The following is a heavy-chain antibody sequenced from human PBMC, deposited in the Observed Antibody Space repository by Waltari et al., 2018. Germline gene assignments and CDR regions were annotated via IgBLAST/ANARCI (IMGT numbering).Heavy chain of an antibody. CDR2: IYWNDDK. Sequence: QITLKESGPTLVKPTQTLTLTCTFSGSPPSTSGVGVGWIRQPPGRALEWLALIYWNDDKRYSPXXXXXXTITKDTSKNXXXLTMTNMDPVDTATYYCAHSDTAMVLDAFDIWGQGTMVTVSS. CDR1: GSPPSTSGVG. J-gene: IGHJ3*02. D-gene: IGHD5-18*01. CDR3: AHSDTAMVLDAFDI. V-gene: IGHV2-5*01.